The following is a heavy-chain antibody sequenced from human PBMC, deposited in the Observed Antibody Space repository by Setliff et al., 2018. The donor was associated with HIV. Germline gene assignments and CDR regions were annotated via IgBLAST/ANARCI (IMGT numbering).Heavy chain of an antibody. Sequence: PGGSLRLSCAASGFTLIDHWMHWFRQVPGKGLVWVSRINNDGSITNYADFVKGRFTMSRDSAKNTLYLQMNSLRVEDTAVYYCATTDDSSLSYYFDYWGQGTLVTVSS. D-gene: IGHD3-22*01. CDR3: ATTDDSSLSYYFDY. CDR1: GFTLIDHW. CDR2: INNDGSIT. J-gene: IGHJ4*02. V-gene: IGHV3-74*01.